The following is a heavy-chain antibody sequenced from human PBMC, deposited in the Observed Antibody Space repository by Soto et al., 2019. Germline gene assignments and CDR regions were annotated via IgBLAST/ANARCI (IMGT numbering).Heavy chain of an antibody. V-gene: IGHV3-30*04. D-gene: IGHD6-6*01. CDR3: ARGGDISAQAEGDYYYGVDV. CDR1: GFTFRNYA. CDR2: ISFDGRNK. J-gene: IGHJ6*02. Sequence: QVQLVESGGGVVQPGRSLRVSCAASGFTFRNYAIHWVRQAPGKGLEWVAVISFDGRNKYYADSVKGRFTISRDNSKNAQYRQMNTRRGEETAVYYEARGGDISAQAEGDYYYGVDVWGQGTSVTVSS.